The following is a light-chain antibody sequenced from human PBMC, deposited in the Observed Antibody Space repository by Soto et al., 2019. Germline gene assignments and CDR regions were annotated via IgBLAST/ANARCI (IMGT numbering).Light chain of an antibody. CDR1: QTVRNNY. V-gene: IGKV3-11*01. CDR2: DAS. J-gene: IGKJ1*01. Sequence: EFVLTQSPGTLSLSPGERATLSCRASQTVRNNYLAWYQQKPGQAPRLLIYDASNRATGIPARFSGSGSGTDFTLTISSLEPEDFAVYYCQQRSNWPTFGQGTKVDIK. CDR3: QQRSNWPT.